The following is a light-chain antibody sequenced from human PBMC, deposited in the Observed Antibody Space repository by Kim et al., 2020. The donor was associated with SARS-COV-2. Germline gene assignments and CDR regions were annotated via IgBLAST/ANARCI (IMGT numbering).Light chain of an antibody. V-gene: IGKV3-20*01. CDR3: QQLGGSPEIT. CDR2: GAS. CDR1: QTVAGNF. J-gene: IGKJ5*01. Sequence: PGERVTLSCRASQTVAGNFLAWYQHKLGRAPRLLIRGASTRASGISDRFSGSGSGTDFTLTISRLEPEDSAVYYCQQLGGSPEITFGQGRRLEIK.